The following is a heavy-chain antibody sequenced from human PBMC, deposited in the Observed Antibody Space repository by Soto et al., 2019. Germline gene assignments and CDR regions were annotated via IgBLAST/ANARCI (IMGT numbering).Heavy chain of an antibody. CDR1: GGTFSSYA. Sequence: QVQLVQSGAEVKKPGSSVKVSCKASGGTFSSYAISWVRQAPGQGLEWMGGIIPIFGTANYAQKFQGRVTITADESTSIAYMELSSLRSEDTAVYYCASGTSGYSGYDWAGYYYGMDVWGQGTTVTVSS. D-gene: IGHD5-12*01. V-gene: IGHV1-69*01. CDR3: ASGTSGYSGYDWAGYYYGMDV. J-gene: IGHJ6*02. CDR2: IIPIFGTA.